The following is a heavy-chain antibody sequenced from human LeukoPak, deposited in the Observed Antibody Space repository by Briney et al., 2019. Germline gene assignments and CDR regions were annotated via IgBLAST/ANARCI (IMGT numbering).Heavy chain of an antibody. V-gene: IGHV4-61*02. CDR3: ARDSSGRGDYGLAAYYYYMDV. CDR1: GGSISSGSYY. J-gene: IGHJ6*03. CDR2: IYTSGST. Sequence: SETLSLTCTVSGGSISSGSYYWSWIRQPAGKGLEWIGRIYTSGSTNYNPSLKSRVTISVDTSKNQFSLKLSSVTAADTAVYYCARDSSGRGDYGLAAYYYYMDVWGKGTTVTISS. D-gene: IGHD4-17*01.